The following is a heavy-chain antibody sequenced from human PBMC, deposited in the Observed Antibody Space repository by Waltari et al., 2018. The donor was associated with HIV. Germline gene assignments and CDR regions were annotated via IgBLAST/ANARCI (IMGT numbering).Heavy chain of an antibody. J-gene: IGHJ6*02. D-gene: IGHD3-10*01. CDR1: GYTFTIYG. Sequence: QARLVQSGAEVKKPGASVKVSCKTSGYTFTIYGISWVRQAPGQGLEWMGWINPYNGNTYYAQNLKGRVTLTTYSSRTAYMELRSLRSDDTAVYFCAREGYYYGSGTYAPPRYYGMDVWGQGTTVTVSS. CDR2: INPYNGNT. V-gene: IGHV1-18*01. CDR3: AREGYYYGSGTYAPPRYYGMDV.